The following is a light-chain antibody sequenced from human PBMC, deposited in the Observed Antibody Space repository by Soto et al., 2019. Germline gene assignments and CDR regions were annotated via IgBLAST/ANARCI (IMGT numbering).Light chain of an antibody. CDR1: QRVRDT. V-gene: IGKV3-11*01. J-gene: IGKJ2*01. CDR3: LRRITWPPLYT. Sequence: ETVLTQSPATLSLSPGERSTLSCRARQRVRDTIAWYQQKPDQAPRLLVYDASNRASGIPARFSGSGSGTDFTLAISSLEPEDVAVYYCLRRITWPPLYTFVHGPKLEMK. CDR2: DAS.